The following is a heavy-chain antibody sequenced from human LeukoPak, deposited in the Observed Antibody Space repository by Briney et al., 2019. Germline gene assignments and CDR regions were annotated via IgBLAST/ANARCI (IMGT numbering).Heavy chain of an antibody. CDR2: IKQDGSER. D-gene: IGHD5-18*01. V-gene: IGHV3-7*01. CDR1: GFTLSSYW. CDR3: ARERDTAMVTDAFDI. J-gene: IGHJ3*02. Sequence: GGSLRLSCAASGFTLSSYWMSWVRQAPGKGLEWVANIKQDGSERYYVDSVKGRFTISRDNAKNSLYLQMNSLRAEDTAVYYCARERDTAMVTDAFDIWGQGTMVTVSS.